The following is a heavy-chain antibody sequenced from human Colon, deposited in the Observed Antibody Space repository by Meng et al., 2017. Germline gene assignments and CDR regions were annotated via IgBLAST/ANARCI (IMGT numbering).Heavy chain of an antibody. V-gene: IGHV3-53*01. CDR3: ARGLTYGDSLVYYYYYYGMDV. CDR1: GFTVSSNY. Sequence: GESLKISCAASGFTVSSNYMSWVRQPPGKGLEWVSVIYSGGSTYYADSVKGRFTISRDNSKNTLYLQMNSLRAEDTAVYYCARGLTYGDSLVYYYYYYGMDVWGQGTTVTVSS. J-gene: IGHJ6*02. CDR2: IYSGGST. D-gene: IGHD4-17*01.